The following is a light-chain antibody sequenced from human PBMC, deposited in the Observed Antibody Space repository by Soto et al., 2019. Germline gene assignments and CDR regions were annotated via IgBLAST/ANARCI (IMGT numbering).Light chain of an antibody. CDR3: QVWDSSSDHRV. CDR1: NIGTKS. V-gene: IGLV3-21*02. J-gene: IGLJ3*02. Sequence: SSELTQPPSVSVAPGQTARITCGGNNIGTKSVHWYQQRPGQAPLLVVYDDSDRPSGIPERFSGSNSGNTATLTISGVEAGDEADYYCQVWDSSSDHRVFGGGTKLTVL. CDR2: DDS.